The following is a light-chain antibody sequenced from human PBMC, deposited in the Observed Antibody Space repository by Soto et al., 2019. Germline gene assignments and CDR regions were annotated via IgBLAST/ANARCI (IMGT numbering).Light chain of an antibody. CDR2: GAS. CDR3: QQRNIWPPVT. J-gene: IGKJ5*01. CDR1: QSISSTY. Sequence: EIVLTQSPGTLSLSPGESATLSCRASQSISSTYLAWYQQKPGQAPRLLIYGASSRATGIPDRFSVSGSGTDFTLTIRRLEPEDSAVYYCQQRNIWPPVTFGQGTRLEIK. V-gene: IGKV3D-20*02.